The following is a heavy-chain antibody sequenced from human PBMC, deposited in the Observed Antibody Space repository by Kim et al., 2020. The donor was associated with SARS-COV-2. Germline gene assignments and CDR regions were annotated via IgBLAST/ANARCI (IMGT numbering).Heavy chain of an antibody. D-gene: IGHD1-1*01. V-gene: IGHV4-34*01. CDR2: INHSGST. CDR1: DWSFNDYY. Sequence: SETLSLTCAVYDWSFNDYYWSWIRQPPGMGLEWIGEINHSGSTNYNPSLKSRVTMSIDTFKKQFSLKVNSVTAADTAVYYCARVYNWNHHFDYWGQGTLVTVSS. CDR3: ARVYNWNHHFDY. J-gene: IGHJ4*02.